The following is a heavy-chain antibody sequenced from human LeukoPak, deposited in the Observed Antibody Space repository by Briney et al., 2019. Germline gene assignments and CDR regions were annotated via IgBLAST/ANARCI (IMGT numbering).Heavy chain of an antibody. Sequence: GGSLRLSCAASGFTVSSNYVSWVRQAPGKGLEWVSVIYSDDTTYYADSVKGRFTISRDNSKNTLHLQMNSLRAEDMAVYYCALSRYSSSSVWDFWGQGTLVTVSS. V-gene: IGHV3-66*01. CDR1: GFTVSSNY. CDR2: IYSDDTT. D-gene: IGHD6-6*01. J-gene: IGHJ4*02. CDR3: ALSRYSSSSVWDF.